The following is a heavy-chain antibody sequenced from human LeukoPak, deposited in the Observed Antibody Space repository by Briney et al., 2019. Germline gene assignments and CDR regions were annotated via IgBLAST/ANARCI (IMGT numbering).Heavy chain of an antibody. V-gene: IGHV1-18*01. Sequence: ASVKVSCKASGYTFTSYGISWVRQAPGQGLEWMGWISAYNGNTNYAQKLQGRVTMTTDTSTSTAYMELRSLRSDDTAVYYCARELYPYYYYYYYMDVWGKGTTVTVSS. CDR1: GYTFTSYG. CDR2: ISAYNGNT. J-gene: IGHJ6*03. CDR3: ARELYPYYYYYYYMDV.